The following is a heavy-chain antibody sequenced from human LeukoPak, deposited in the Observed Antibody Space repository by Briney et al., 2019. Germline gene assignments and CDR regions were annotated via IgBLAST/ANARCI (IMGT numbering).Heavy chain of an antibody. D-gene: IGHD2-2*01. J-gene: IGHJ4*02. CDR2: ISSSGSTI. CDR3: ATSRPFNY. Sequence: GGSLRLSCAASGFTFSSYEMNWVRQAPGKGLEWVSYISSSGSTIYYADSVKGRITISRDNAKNSLYLQMNSLRAEGTAVYYCATSRPFNYWGQGTLVTVSS. CDR1: GFTFSSYE. V-gene: IGHV3-48*03.